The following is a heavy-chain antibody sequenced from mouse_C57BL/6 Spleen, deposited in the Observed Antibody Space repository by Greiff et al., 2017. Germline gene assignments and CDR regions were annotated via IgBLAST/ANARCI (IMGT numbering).Heavy chain of an antibody. Sequence: QVQLQQPGAELVRPGTSVKLSCKASGYTFTSYWMHWVKQRPGQGLEWIGVIDPSDSYTNYNQKFKGKATLTVDTSSSTAYMQLSSLTSEDSAVYYCARATMGYFDYWGQGTTLTVSS. CDR3: ARATMGYFDY. CDR1: GYTFTSYW. J-gene: IGHJ2*01. D-gene: IGHD1-1*02. V-gene: IGHV1-59*01. CDR2: IDPSDSYT.